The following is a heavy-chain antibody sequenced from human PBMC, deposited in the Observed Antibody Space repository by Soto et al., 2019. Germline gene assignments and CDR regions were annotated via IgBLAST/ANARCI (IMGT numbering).Heavy chain of an antibody. CDR2: INAVNGNT. J-gene: IGHJ4*02. CDR1: GYTFTNYA. V-gene: IGHV1-3*01. D-gene: IGHD2-8*01. Sequence: ASVKVSCKAFGYTFTNYAIHWVRQAPGQRLEWMGWINAVNGNTKYSQKFQGRVTITRDTSASAAYMELSSLRSEDTAVYYCARDPPGYCTNGVCYERSYYFDYWGQGALVTVSS. CDR3: ARDPPGYCTNGVCYERSYYFDY.